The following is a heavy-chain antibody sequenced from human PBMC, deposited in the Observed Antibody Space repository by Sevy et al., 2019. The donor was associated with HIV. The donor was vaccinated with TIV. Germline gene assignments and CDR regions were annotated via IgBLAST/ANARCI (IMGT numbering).Heavy chain of an antibody. CDR1: GFTFNTYW. D-gene: IGHD4-17*01. Sequence: GGSLRLSCAASGFTFNTYWMYWVRHAPGKGLVWVSRIYGDGTYVTYADSVRGRFTVSRDNARNTLYLQMNSLRAEDTAVYYCARSYGDYLTGLDVWGQGTTVTVSS. V-gene: IGHV3-74*01. CDR2: IYGDGTYV. CDR3: ARSYGDYLTGLDV. J-gene: IGHJ6*02.